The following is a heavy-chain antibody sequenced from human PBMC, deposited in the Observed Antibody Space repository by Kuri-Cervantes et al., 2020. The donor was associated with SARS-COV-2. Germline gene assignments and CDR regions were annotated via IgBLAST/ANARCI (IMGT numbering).Heavy chain of an antibody. Sequence: ASVKVSCKASGYTFTSYYMHWVRQAPGQGLEWMGIINPSGGSTSYAQKFQGRVTMTRDTSTSTVYMELSSLRSEDTAVYYCATVWAYCGGDCYSFDYWGQGTLVTVSS. V-gene: IGHV1-46*01. D-gene: IGHD2-21*01. J-gene: IGHJ4*02. CDR1: GYTFTSYY. CDR2: INPSGGST. CDR3: ATVWAYCGGDCYSFDY.